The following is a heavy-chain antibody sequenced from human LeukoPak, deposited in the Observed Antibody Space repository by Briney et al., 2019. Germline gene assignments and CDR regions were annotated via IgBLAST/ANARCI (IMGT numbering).Heavy chain of an antibody. Sequence: ASVKVSCKASGGTFSSYAISWVRQAPGQGLEWMGGIIPIFGTANYAQKFQGRVTITADESTSTAYMELSSLRSEDTAVYYCARDARLVGATPDDAFDIWGQGTMVTVSS. J-gene: IGHJ3*02. D-gene: IGHD1-26*01. CDR3: ARDARLVGATPDDAFDI. CDR2: IIPIFGTA. CDR1: GGTFSSYA. V-gene: IGHV1-69*13.